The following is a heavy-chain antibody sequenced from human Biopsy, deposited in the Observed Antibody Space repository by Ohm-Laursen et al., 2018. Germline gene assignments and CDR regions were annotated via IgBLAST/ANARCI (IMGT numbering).Heavy chain of an antibody. CDR2: ILFSGDT. CDR3: VRGVDHYDPYHYYALDV. CDR1: DKSINKYY. J-gene: IGHJ6*02. V-gene: IGHV4-4*07. D-gene: IGHD3-22*01. Sequence: SDTLSLTCTVTDKSINKYYWSWLRQPAGKGLEYIGRILFSGDTNPDYNPSLKSRVTMSVDTSKNQFSLKVRSVTAADTAVYYCVRGVDHYDPYHYYALDVWGQGTTVTVSS.